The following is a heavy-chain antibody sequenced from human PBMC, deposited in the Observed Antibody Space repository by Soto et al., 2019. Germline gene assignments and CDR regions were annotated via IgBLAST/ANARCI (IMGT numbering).Heavy chain of an antibody. D-gene: IGHD2-21*01. CDR2: VYYRGGT. CDR3: VSVVEADNRHTEFDS. J-gene: IGHJ4*02. Sequence: WETLSLTCDVSGGSIDNSHSFWGWVRQPPGRGLECLGSVYYRGGTYYNPSLKSRVTVSVDTSKNRVSLRVRSVTVAETAVYYCVSVVEADNRHTEFDSWGQGIVVTVSS. V-gene: IGHV4-39*01. CDR1: GGSIDNSHSF.